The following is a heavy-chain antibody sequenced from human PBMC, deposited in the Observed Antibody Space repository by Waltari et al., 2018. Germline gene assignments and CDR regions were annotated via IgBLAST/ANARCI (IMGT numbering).Heavy chain of an antibody. CDR1: GGSIKTHY. Sequence: QVQMQESGPGLVKPSGTLSLTCTVSGGSIKTHYWTWIRQTPGKGLEWIGHMSYSGRHDNKPPLRRRVTISVDTSKKQVSLNLKSVTAADTAVYYCARVVFGDFLGGWFDSWGRGTRVTVSS. V-gene: IGHV4-59*11. J-gene: IGHJ5*01. CDR2: MSYSGRH. D-gene: IGHD4-17*01. CDR3: ARVVFGDFLGGWFDS.